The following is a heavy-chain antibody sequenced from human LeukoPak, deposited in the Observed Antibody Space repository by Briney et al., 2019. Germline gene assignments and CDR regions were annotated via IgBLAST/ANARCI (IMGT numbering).Heavy chain of an antibody. Sequence: SETLSLTCGVSGGSITTTNYWSWVRQPPGGGLEWIGEISLAGRTRYNPSLKNRVNISIDESKNHLYLNLASVTAADTAVYYCSRESGPYCPFGHWGQGTLVAVTS. V-gene: IGHV4-4*02. CDR3: SRESGPYCPFGH. D-gene: IGHD1-26*01. CDR2: ISLAGRT. J-gene: IGHJ5*02. CDR1: GGSITTTNY.